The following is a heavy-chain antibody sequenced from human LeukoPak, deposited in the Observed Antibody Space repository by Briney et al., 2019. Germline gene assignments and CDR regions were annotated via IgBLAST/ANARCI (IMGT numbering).Heavy chain of an antibody. D-gene: IGHD5-24*01. CDR1: GFTFSTYA. V-gene: IGHV3-23*01. CDR3: AKRGMTTIKEGFDY. Sequence: GGSLRLSCAASGFTFSTYAMSWVRQAPGKGLEWVSAISDRGGSTYYADSVKGRFTISRDNSKNTLYLQMSSLRAEDTAVYYCAKRGMTTIKEGFDYWGQGTLVTVSS. CDR2: ISDRGGST. J-gene: IGHJ4*02.